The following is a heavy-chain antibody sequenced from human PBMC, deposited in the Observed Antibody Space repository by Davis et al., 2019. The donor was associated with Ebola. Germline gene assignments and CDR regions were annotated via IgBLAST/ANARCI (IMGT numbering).Heavy chain of an antibody. V-gene: IGHV4-34*01. CDR1: GGSFSGYY. J-gene: IGHJ4*02. D-gene: IGHD3-3*01. CDR2: INHRGST. CDR3: ASSVFGVLINPYYFDY. Sequence: SETLSLTCAVYGGSFSGYYWSWIRQPPGKGLEWIGEINHRGSTKYNPSLRSRVTISVDTSKNQFSLKLNSVTAADTAVYYCASSVFGVLINPYYFDYWGRGTPVTVSS.